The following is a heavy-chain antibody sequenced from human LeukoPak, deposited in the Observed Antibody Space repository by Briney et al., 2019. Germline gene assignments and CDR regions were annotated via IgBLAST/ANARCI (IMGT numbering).Heavy chain of an antibody. CDR2: ISSSSSYI. CDR3: ARDRRFSGYDLPDY. D-gene: IGHD5-12*01. Sequence: GGSLRLSCAASGFTFSSYSMNWVRQAPGKGLEWVSSISSSSSYIYYADSVKGRFTISRDNAKNSLYLQMNSLRAEDTAVYYCARDRRFSGYDLPDYWGQGTLVTVSS. J-gene: IGHJ4*02. CDR1: GFTFSSYS. V-gene: IGHV3-21*01.